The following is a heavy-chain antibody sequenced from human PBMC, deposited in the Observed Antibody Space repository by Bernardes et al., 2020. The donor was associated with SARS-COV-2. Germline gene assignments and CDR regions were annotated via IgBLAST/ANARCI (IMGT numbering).Heavy chain of an antibody. CDR1: GFSVSAYW. CDR2: INEDGSII. CDR3: VRDFGGNSDS. D-gene: IGHD2-15*01. V-gene: IGHV3-74*01. J-gene: IGHJ4*02. Sequence: GGSLRLSCAASGFSVSAYWMHWVRQAPGEGLVWVSRINEDGSIINYADSVKGRFTISRDIADNMVYLQMNSLRAEDTAIYYCVRDFGGNSDSWGQGTLVTVSS.